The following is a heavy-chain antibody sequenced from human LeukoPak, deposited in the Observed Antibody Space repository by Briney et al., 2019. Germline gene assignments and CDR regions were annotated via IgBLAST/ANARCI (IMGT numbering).Heavy chain of an antibody. CDR1: GGTLSSYA. CDR3: ARVWLRGPVNTRLTDYGDYAEGYFDY. D-gene: IGHD4-17*01. J-gene: IGHJ4*02. CDR2: IIPIFGTA. V-gene: IGHV1-69*01. Sequence: GSSVKVSCKASGGTLSSYAISWVRQAPGQGLEWMGGIIPIFGTANYAQKFQGRVTITADESASTAYMELSSLRSEDTAVYYCARVWLRGPVNTRLTDYGDYAEGYFDYWGQGTLVTVSS.